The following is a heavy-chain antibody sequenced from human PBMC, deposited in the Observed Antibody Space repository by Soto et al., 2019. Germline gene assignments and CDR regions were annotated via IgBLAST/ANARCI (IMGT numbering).Heavy chain of an antibody. CDR2: INHSGST. J-gene: IGHJ6*02. V-gene: IGHV4-34*01. D-gene: IGHD2-15*01. CDR3: ARVVAAISGYYYGMDV. Sequence: SETLSLTCAVYGGSFSGYYWSWIRQPPGKGLEWIGEINHSGSTNYNPSLKSRVTISVDTSKNQFSLKLSSVTAADTAVYYRARVVAAISGYYYGMDVWGQGTTVTVSS. CDR1: GGSFSGYY.